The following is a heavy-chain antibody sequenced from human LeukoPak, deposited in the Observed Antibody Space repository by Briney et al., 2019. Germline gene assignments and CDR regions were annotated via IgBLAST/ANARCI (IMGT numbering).Heavy chain of an antibody. Sequence: GGSLRLSCAASGFTFSSYGMHWVRQAPGKGLEWVAFIRYDGSNKYYADSVKGRFTISRDNSKNTLYLQMNSLRAEDTAVYYCARVCGGSCYGAFDIWGQGTMVTVSS. CDR1: GFTFSSYG. J-gene: IGHJ3*02. CDR2: IRYDGSNK. CDR3: ARVCGGSCYGAFDI. V-gene: IGHV3-30*02. D-gene: IGHD2-15*01.